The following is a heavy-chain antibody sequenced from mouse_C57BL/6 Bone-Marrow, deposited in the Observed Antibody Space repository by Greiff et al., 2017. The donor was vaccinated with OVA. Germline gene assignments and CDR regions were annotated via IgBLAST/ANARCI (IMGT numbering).Heavy chain of an antibody. Sequence: EVKLQESGPELVKPGASVKISCKASGYSFTGYYMNWVKQSPEKSLEWIGEINPSTGGTTYNQKFKAKATLTVDKSSSTAYMQLKSLTSEDSAVYYCARTFSYYSNYAWFAYWGQGTLVTVSA. J-gene: IGHJ3*01. CDR2: INPSTGGT. V-gene: IGHV1-42*01. D-gene: IGHD2-5*01. CDR1: GYSFTGYY. CDR3: ARTFSYYSNYAWFAY.